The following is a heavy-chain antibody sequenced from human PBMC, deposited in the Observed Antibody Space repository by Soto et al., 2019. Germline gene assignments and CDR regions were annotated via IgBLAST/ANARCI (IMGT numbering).Heavy chain of an antibody. Sequence: QVQHVQSGAEVKKPGDSVKVSCKASGYSFTGHYMHWVRRAPGQGLEWMGWVNLNTGGTDYAQEFQGRITMTTATSIRTVYLEVTRLKFDDTANYYCARDTSSFLGRVYGMDVWGQGTAVTVSS. V-gene: IGHV1-2*02. CDR1: GYSFTGHY. CDR3: ARDTSSFLGRVYGMDV. CDR2: VNLNTGGT. J-gene: IGHJ6*02.